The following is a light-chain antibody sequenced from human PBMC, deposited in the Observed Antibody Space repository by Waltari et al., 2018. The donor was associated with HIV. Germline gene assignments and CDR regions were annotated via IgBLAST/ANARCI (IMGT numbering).Light chain of an antibody. CDR2: DVN. CDR1: SNNVGTFNC. V-gene: IGLV2-14*03. CDR3: NSYTISSTWM. Sequence: QSALTQPASVSGSPGQSITISFTGTSNNVGTFNCVSWYQHHPGKAPKLIIYDVNGRPSGVSSRFSGSKSGSTASLTIAGLQDEDEAYYYCNSYTISSTWMFGGGTKLTVL. J-gene: IGLJ3*02.